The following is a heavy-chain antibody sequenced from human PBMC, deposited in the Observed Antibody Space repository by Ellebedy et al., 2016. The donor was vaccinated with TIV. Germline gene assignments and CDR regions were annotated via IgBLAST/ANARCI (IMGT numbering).Heavy chain of an antibody. CDR1: GDSFRDYY. CDR2: IDQSGVA. D-gene: IGHD1-1*01. Sequence: MPSETLSLTCAIYGDSFRDYYWGWVRKPQGKGLQWIGEIDQSGVANYNPSLKGRVIMSVDTSKRQFSLNLTSVSAADTAVYYCARERASWNFYYHYFMDVWGKGTTVTVSS. CDR3: ARERASWNFYYHYFMDV. J-gene: IGHJ6*03. V-gene: IGHV4-34*01.